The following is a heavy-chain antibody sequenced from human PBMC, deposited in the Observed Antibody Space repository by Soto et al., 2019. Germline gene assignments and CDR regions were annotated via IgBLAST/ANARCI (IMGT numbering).Heavy chain of an antibody. CDR3: ARDRTPPSNILTTNWFDP. V-gene: IGHV1-18*01. D-gene: IGHD3-9*01. CDR1: GYTFTSYG. CDR2: ISAYNGNT. Sequence: QVPLVQSGAEVKKPGASVKVSCKASGYTFTSYGISWVRQAPGQGLEWMGWISAYNGNTNYAQKLQGRVTMTTDTSTSTAYMELRSLRSDDTAVYYCARDRTPPSNILTTNWFDPWGQGTLVTVSS. J-gene: IGHJ5*02.